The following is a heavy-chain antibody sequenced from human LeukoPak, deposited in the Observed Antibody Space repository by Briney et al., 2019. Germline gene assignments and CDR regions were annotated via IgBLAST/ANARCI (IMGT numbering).Heavy chain of an antibody. J-gene: IGHJ4*02. CDR2: IKPDGSEE. V-gene: IGHV3-7*02. Sequence: GGSLRLSCAASGFTFSTYWMTWARQAPGKGLEWVATIKPDGSEEYYVDSVKGRFTISRDNSKNTLYLQMNSLRAEDTAVYYCARGALLQYYFDYWGQGTLVTVSS. D-gene: IGHD3-10*01. CDR3: ARGALLQYYFDY. CDR1: GFTFSTYW.